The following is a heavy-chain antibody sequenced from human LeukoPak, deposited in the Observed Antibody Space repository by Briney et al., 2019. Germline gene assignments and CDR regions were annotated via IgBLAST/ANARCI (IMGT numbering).Heavy chain of an antibody. J-gene: IGHJ4*02. V-gene: IGHV4-61*05. CDR1: GSSISSTSYY. CDR2: IYYSGST. Sequence: SETLSLTCSVSGSSISSTSYYWGWIRQPPGKGLEWIGYIYYSGSTNYNPSLKSRVTISVDTSKNQFSLKLSSVTAADTAVYYCARGRIAAAGTVFDYWGQGTLVTVSS. D-gene: IGHD6-13*01. CDR3: ARGRIAAAGTVFDY.